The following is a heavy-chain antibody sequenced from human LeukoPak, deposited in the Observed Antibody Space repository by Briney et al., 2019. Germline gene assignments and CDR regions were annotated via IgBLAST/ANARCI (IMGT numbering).Heavy chain of an antibody. CDR2: IFYSVST. CDR3: ARDLTYYDILTGYSVDAFDI. J-gene: IGHJ3*02. D-gene: IGHD3-9*01. V-gene: IGHV4-59*02. CDR1: GGSVCSYY. Sequence: SETLSLTRTVSGGSVCSYYGRCLRQPPGRGVEGIGYIFYSVSTNNNPSLKSRVTISVDTSKNQFSLKLSSVTAADTAVYYCARDLTYYDILTGYSVDAFDIWGQGTMVTVSS.